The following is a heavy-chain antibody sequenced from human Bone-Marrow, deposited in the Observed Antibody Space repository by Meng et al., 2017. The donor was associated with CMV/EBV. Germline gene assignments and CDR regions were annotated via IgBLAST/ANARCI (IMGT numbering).Heavy chain of an antibody. Sequence: GESLKISCAASGFTFSSYWMHWVRQAPGKGLVWVSRINSDGSSTSYADSVKGRFTISRDNAKNTLYLQMNSLRAEDAAVYYCARGVGATKGDDYWGQGTLVTV. V-gene: IGHV3-74*01. CDR2: INSDGSST. D-gene: IGHD1-26*01. CDR3: ARGVGATKGDDY. CDR1: GFTFSSYW. J-gene: IGHJ4*02.